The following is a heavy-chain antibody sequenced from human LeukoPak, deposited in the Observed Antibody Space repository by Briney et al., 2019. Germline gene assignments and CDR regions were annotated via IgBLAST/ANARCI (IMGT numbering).Heavy chain of an antibody. V-gene: IGHV1-2*06. CDR1: GYTFTGYY. CDR2: INPNSGGT. Sequence: ASVKVSCKASGYTFTGYYMHWVRQAPGQGLEWMGRINPNSGGTNYAQKFQGRVTMTRDTSISTAYMELSRLRSDDTAVYYCAREALGYYDSSGSYYFDYWGQGTLVTVSS. CDR3: AREALGYYDSSGSYYFDY. D-gene: IGHD3-22*01. J-gene: IGHJ4*02.